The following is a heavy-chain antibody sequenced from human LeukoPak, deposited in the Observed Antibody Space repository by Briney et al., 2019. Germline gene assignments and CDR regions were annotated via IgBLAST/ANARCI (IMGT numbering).Heavy chain of an antibody. CDR2: IKEDGSEK. CDR3: ARDRSDGNYYMVV. D-gene: IGHD5-24*01. J-gene: IGHJ6*03. CDR1: GFTFSRYW. V-gene: IGHV3-7*03. Sequence: PGGSLRLSCVGSGFTFSRYWMSWVRQAPGKGLEWVANIKEDGSEKYYVDSVKGRFTISRDNSKNTLYLQMNSLRVDDTGVYYCARDRSDGNYYMVVWGKGTTVIVSS.